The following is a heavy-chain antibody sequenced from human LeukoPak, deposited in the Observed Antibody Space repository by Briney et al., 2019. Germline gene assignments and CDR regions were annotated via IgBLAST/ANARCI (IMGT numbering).Heavy chain of an antibody. J-gene: IGHJ4*02. CDR2: ISGSGGST. CDR1: GFTFTSYA. CDR3: ARDYKYAFDN. Sequence: GGSLRLSCAASGFTFTSYAMHWVRQAPGKGLEWVSGISGSGGSTYYADSVKGRFTISRDNSKNTLYLQMNSLRVEDTAVYYCARDYKYAFDNWGQGTLVTVSS. D-gene: IGHD5-24*01. V-gene: IGHV3-23*01.